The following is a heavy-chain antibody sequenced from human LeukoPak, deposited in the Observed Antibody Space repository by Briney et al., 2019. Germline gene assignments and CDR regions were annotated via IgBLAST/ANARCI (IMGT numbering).Heavy chain of an antibody. CDR3: ARGSEIAAAGTGFYFDY. CDR1: GGSFSGYH. D-gene: IGHD6-13*01. J-gene: IGHJ4*02. V-gene: IGHV4-34*01. Sequence: SETLSLTCDVYGGSFSGYHWSWIRQPPGKGLEWIGEINHSGGTIYNPSLKSVVAISVDTSKNQFSLRLRSVTAADTALYYCARGSEIAAAGTGFYFDYWGQGTLVTVSS. CDR2: INHSGGT.